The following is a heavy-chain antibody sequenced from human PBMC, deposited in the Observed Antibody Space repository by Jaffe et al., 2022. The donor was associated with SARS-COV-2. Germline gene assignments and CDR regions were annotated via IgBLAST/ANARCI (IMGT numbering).Heavy chain of an antibody. J-gene: IGHJ4*02. D-gene: IGHD2-15*01. CDR3: ARDLIPLRYCSGGSCPFDY. V-gene: IGHV1-2*02. CDR2: INPNSGGT. CDR1: GYTFTGYY. Sequence: QVQLVQSGAEVKKPGASVKVSCKASGYTFTGYYMHWVRQAPGQGLEWMGWINPNSGGTNYAQKFQGRVTMTRDTSISTAYMELSRLRSDDTAVYYCARDLIPLRYCSGGSCPFDYWGQGTLVTVSS.